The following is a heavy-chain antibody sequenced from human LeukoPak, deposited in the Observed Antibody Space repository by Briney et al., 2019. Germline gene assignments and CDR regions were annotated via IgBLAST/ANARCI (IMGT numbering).Heavy chain of an antibody. J-gene: IGHJ4*02. Sequence: PGGSLRLSCAASGSGFTFSTYGMHWVRQAPGKGLEWVAVIWSNGLNKYYADSVKGRFTFSRDNSKNTLYLQMNSLRVEDTAVYYCARERAPFDGLDYWGQGALVTVSP. V-gene: IGHV3-33*08. CDR2: IWSNGLNK. CDR3: ARERAPFDGLDY. CDR1: GSGFTFSTYG.